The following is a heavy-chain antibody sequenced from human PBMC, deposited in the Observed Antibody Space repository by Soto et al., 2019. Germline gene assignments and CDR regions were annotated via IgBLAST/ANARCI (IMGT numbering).Heavy chain of an antibody. V-gene: IGHV4-59*01. CDR2: IYYSGST. D-gene: IGHD3-10*01. CDR3: ARDLGSGSYPNWFDP. Sequence: SETLSLTCTVSGGSISSYYWSWIRQPPGKGLEWIGYIYYSGSTNYNPSLKSRVTISVDTSKNQFSLKLSSVTAADTAVYYCARDLGSGSYPNWFDPWGQGTLVTVSS. CDR1: GGSISSYY. J-gene: IGHJ5*02.